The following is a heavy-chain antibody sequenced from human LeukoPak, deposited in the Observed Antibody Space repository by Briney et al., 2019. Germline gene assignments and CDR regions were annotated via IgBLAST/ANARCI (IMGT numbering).Heavy chain of an antibody. Sequence: GGSLRLSCAASGFTFSSYSMNWVRQAPGKGLEWVSSISSSSSTIYYADSVKGRFTISRDNAKNPLYLQMNSLRAEDTAVYYCARGKFDSGSFDYYYYGMDVWGQGTTVTVSS. D-gene: IGHD3-9*01. J-gene: IGHJ6*02. CDR1: GFTFSSYS. CDR3: ARGKFDSGSFDYYYYGMDV. V-gene: IGHV3-48*04. CDR2: ISSSSSTI.